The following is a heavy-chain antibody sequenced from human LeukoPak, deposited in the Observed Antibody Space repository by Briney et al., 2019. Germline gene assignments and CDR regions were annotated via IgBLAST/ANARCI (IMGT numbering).Heavy chain of an antibody. Sequence: GGSLRLSCAASGFTVSSNYMSWVRQAPGKGLEWVSVIYSGGSTYYADSVKGRFTISRDNSKNTLYLQMNSLRAEDTAVYYCAKGTGDLGYYFDRWGQGTLVTVSS. J-gene: IGHJ4*02. CDR2: IYSGGST. D-gene: IGHD7-27*01. V-gene: IGHV3-66*01. CDR1: GFTVSSNY. CDR3: AKGTGDLGYYFDR.